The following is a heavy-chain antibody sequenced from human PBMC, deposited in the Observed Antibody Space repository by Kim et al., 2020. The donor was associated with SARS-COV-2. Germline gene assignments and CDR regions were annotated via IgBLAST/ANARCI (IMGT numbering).Heavy chain of an antibody. CDR3: VSGGTYLGV. CDR1: GLTFNNYR. D-gene: IGHD3-16*01. V-gene: IGHV3-7*01. CDR2: MNQDGSEK. J-gene: IGHJ4*02. Sequence: GGSLRLSCTVFGLTFNNYRMTWVRQAPGKGLDWVANMNQDGSEKFYVDSVKGRFPISRDNARNSLFLQIASLRPEDTAVYYCVSGGTYLGVWGQGTLVTV.